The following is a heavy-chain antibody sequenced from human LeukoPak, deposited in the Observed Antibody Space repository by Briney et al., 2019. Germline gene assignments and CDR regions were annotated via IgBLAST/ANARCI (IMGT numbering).Heavy chain of an antibody. V-gene: IGHV1-2*02. CDR1: GYTFTDYF. J-gene: IGHJ4*02. CDR2: INPNSGDT. D-gene: IGHD5-24*01. CDR3: ARDPRDGYNCPFDY. Sequence: GASVKVSCKASGYTFTDYFIHWVRQAPGQGLEWMGWINPNSGDTNYAQKFQGRVTMTRDTSITTAYMELISLRSDETAVYYCARDPRDGYNCPFDYWGQGTLVTVSS.